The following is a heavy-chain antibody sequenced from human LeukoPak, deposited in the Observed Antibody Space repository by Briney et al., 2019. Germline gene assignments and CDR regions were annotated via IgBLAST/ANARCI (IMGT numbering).Heavy chain of an antibody. CDR1: GYTFTGYY. CDR2: VNPNSGVT. V-gene: IGHV1-2*02. Sequence: GASVKVSCKASGYTFTGYYIHWVRQAPGQGLEWMGSVNPNSGVTDYAQKFPGRITMTRDTSISTAYMDLNRLTSDDTAVYYCARDTGFPFSDFWGHGALVTVSS. CDR3: ARDTGFPFSDF. J-gene: IGHJ4*01.